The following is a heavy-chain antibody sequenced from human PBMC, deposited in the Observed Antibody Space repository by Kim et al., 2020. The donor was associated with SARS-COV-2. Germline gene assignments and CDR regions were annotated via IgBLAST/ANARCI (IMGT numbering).Heavy chain of an antibody. Sequence: QKLQGRVTIAADESTSTAYMELSSLRSEDTAVYYCAREGNDYGDYGWFDPWGQGTLVTVSS. D-gene: IGHD4-17*01. J-gene: IGHJ5*02. CDR3: AREGNDYGDYGWFDP. V-gene: IGHV1-69*01.